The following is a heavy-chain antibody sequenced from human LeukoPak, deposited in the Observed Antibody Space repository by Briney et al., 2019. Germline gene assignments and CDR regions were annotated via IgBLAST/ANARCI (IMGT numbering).Heavy chain of an antibody. CDR2: INPNSGGT. D-gene: IGHD2-15*01. CDR3: ARDRVDATPTNCFDH. J-gene: IGHJ5*02. CDR1: GYTFTGYY. V-gene: IGHV1-2*02. Sequence: GASVTVSFKASGYTFTGYYMHWVGQAPGQGLAWMGWINPNSGGTNYAQKFQGRFTMTRDTSISTAYMELSRLRSDDTAVYYCARDRVDATPTNCFDHWGQGTLVTVSS.